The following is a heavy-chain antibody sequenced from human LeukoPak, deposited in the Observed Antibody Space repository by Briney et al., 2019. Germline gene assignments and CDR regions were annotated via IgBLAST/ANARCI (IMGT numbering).Heavy chain of an antibody. Sequence: SETLSLTCTVSGGSLSSSSYYWGWIRQPPGKGLEWIGSVYYSGTTYYNASLQSRVTVSIDTSKNQFSLKLTSVTAADTAVYYCARRHSGYEGGGAFDIWGPGTMVTVSS. CDR1: GGSLSSSSYY. V-gene: IGHV4-39*07. D-gene: IGHD5-12*01. J-gene: IGHJ3*02. CDR2: VYYSGTT. CDR3: ARRHSGYEGGGAFDI.